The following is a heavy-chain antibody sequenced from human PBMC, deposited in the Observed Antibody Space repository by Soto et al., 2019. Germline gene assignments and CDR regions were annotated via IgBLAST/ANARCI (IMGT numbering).Heavy chain of an antibody. CDR1: GFTFSSYA. J-gene: IGHJ6*01. CDR2: ISYDGSNK. CDR3: AIAMDTVITSPYYYYYGMDV. D-gene: IGHD4-4*01. Sequence: GGSLRLSCAASGFTFSSYAMHWVRQAPGKGLEWVAVISYDGSNKYYADSVKGRFTISRDNSKNTLYLQMNSLRAEDTAVYYCAIAMDTVITSPYYYYYGMDVWGQGTTVTV. V-gene: IGHV3-30-3*01.